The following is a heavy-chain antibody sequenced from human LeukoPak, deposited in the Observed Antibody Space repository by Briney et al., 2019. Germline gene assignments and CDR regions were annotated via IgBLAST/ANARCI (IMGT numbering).Heavy chain of an antibody. CDR3: ARSPFTVTRAGLTRVRSFGPFDY. Sequence: ASVKVSCKASGGTFSSYAISWVRQAPGQGLEWMGGIIPIFGTANYAQKFQGRVTITADESTSTAYMELSSLRSEDTAVYYCARSPFTVTRAGLTRVRSFGPFDYWGQGTLVTVSS. J-gene: IGHJ4*02. V-gene: IGHV1-69*13. CDR1: GGTFSSYA. D-gene: IGHD4-11*01. CDR2: IIPIFGTA.